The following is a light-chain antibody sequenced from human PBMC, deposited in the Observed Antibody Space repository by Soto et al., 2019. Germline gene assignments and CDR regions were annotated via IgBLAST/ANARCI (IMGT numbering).Light chain of an antibody. CDR1: SSDVGGYNY. Sequence: QSALSQPRSVSGSPGQSVTISCTGTSSDVGGYNYVSWYQQHPGEVPQLMIYDVSKRPSGVPDRFSGSKSGNTASLTISGLQAEEEADYYCCSYAGSYTFGVFGTGTKVTVL. V-gene: IGLV2-11*01. CDR3: CSYAGSYTFGV. J-gene: IGLJ1*01. CDR2: DVS.